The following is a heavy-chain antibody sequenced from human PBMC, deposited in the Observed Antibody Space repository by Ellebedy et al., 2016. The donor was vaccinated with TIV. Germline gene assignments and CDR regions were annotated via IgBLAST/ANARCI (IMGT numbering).Heavy chain of an antibody. CDR2: ISAYNGNT. CDR1: GYTFTGNY. CDR3: ARDRGATGDDY. Sequence: AASVKVSCKASGYTFTGNYMHWVRQAPGQGLEWMGWISAYNGNTNYAQKLRGRVTLTTDTSTSTAYMELRSLRSDDTAVYYCARDRGATGDDYWGQGTLVTVSS. V-gene: IGHV1-18*04. D-gene: IGHD3-10*01. J-gene: IGHJ4*02.